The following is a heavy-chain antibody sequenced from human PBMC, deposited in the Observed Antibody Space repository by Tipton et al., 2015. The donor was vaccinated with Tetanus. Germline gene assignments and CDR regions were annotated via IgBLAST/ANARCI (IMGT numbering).Heavy chain of an antibody. CDR2: VYYSGNT. CDR1: GGSISSRNYY. V-gene: IGHV4-39*01. Sequence: TLSLTCSVSGGSISSRNYYWGWIRQPPGKGLEFIGRVYYSGNTHYNPSLKSRVTISVDTSKNQFSLKLSSVTATDTAVYYCAAQIIPTDRGGWFDPWGQGTLVTVSS. CDR3: AAQIIPTDRGGWFDP. D-gene: IGHD3-3*01. J-gene: IGHJ5*02.